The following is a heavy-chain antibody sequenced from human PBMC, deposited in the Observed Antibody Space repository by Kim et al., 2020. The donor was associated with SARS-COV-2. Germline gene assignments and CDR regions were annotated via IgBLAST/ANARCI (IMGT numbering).Heavy chain of an antibody. D-gene: IGHD1-26*01. Sequence: GGSLRLSCAASGFTVSSNYMSWVRQAPGKGLEWVSVIYSGGSTYYADSVKGRFTISRDNSKNTLYLQMNSLRAEDTAVYYCARDAPGDGSYSWGQGTLVTVSS. CDR3: ARDAPGDGSYS. CDR2: IYSGGST. CDR1: GFTVSSNY. J-gene: IGHJ4*02. V-gene: IGHV3-53*01.